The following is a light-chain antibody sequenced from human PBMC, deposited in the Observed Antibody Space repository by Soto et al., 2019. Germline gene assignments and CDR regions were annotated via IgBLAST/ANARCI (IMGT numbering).Light chain of an antibody. CDR1: QSVSNSY. J-gene: IGKJ4*01. CDR2: RVS. V-gene: IGKV3-20*01. Sequence: EVVLTQSPDILSLSPGERATLSCRASQSVSNSYLAWYQQKPGQAPRVLIYRVSTRATGIPDRFSGGGSGTDFTLTISRLEPEDSAVYYCQQYGSIPLTFGGGTNVEIK. CDR3: QQYGSIPLT.